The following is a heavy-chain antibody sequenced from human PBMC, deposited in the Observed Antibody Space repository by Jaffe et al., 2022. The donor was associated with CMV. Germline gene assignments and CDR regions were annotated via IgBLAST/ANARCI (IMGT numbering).Heavy chain of an antibody. CDR2: INPNSGGT. CDR3: ARGYSSGWFDWYFDL. V-gene: IGHV1-2*04. D-gene: IGHD6-19*01. J-gene: IGHJ2*01. Sequence: QVQLVQSGAEVKKPGASVKVSCKASGYTFTGYYMHWVRQAPGQGLEWMGWINPNSGGTNYAQKFQGWVTMTRDTSISTAYMELSRLRSDDTAVYYCARGYSSGWFDWYFDLWGRGTLVTVSS. CDR1: GYTFTGYY.